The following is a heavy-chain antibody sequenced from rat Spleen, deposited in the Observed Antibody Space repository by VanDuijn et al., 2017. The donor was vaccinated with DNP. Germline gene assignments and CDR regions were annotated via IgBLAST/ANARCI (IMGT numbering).Heavy chain of an antibody. V-gene: IGHV2-32*01. D-gene: IGHD1-11*01. J-gene: IGHJ2*01. CDR3: VRDQIGSSGLRS. CDR1: GFSLTSSH. CDR2: VWSDEDT. Sequence: QVQLKESGPGLVQPSQTLSLTCTVSGFSLTSSHVHWVRQSPGKGLEWLGLVWSDEDTSYNSALKSRLSISRDTSKSQVFLKMNSMQNEDTATYYCVRDQIGSSGLRSWGQGVMVTVSS.